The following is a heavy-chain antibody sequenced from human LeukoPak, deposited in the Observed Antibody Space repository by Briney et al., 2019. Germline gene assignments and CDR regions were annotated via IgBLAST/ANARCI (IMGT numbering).Heavy chain of an antibody. CDR1: GGSISSGSYY. Sequence: SETLSLTCTVSGGSISSGSYYWSWIRQPAGKGLEWIGRIYTSGSTNYNPSLKSRVTISVDTSKNQFSLKLNSVTATDTAVYYCARHLHGFDPWGQGTLVTVSS. CDR2: IYTSGST. V-gene: IGHV4-61*02. CDR3: ARHLHGFDP. J-gene: IGHJ5*02.